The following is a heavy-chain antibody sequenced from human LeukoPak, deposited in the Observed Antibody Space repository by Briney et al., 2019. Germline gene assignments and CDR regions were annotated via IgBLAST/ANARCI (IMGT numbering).Heavy chain of an antibody. V-gene: IGHV3-74*03. Sequence: GGSLRLSCAASGFTFSSHWMHWVRQAPGKGLVWVSRINGDGSNTTYADSVKGRFTISRDNPKNTLYLQMNSLRAEDTAVYFCAKRGVVIRAVIIVGFHKEAYYFDYWGQGALVTVSS. CDR3: AKRGVVIRAVIIVGFHKEAYYFDY. CDR2: INGDGSNT. D-gene: IGHD3-10*01. J-gene: IGHJ4*02. CDR1: GFTFSSHW.